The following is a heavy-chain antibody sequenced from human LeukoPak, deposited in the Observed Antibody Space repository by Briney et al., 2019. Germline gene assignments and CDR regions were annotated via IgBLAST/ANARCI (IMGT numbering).Heavy chain of an antibody. V-gene: IGHV3-64*01. Sequence: GGSLRLSCAASGFTFSGYSLHWVRQAPGKGLEYVSAISGNGGSTYYANSVKDRFTISRDNSNNTLYLQMASLRGEDMAVYYCAREKKYYDFRSGLSGSYSYYMDVWGKGTTVIVSS. CDR3: AREKKYYDFRSGLSGSYSYYMDV. CDR2: ISGNGGST. J-gene: IGHJ6*03. D-gene: IGHD3-3*01. CDR1: GFTFSGYS.